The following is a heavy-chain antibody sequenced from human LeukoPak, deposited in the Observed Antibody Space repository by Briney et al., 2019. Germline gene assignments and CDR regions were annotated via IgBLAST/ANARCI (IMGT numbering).Heavy chain of an antibody. Sequence: PSETLSLTCTVSGDSVSRSSYYGTSIRQPPGKRLEWIGYIYYIGRTNYNPSLKSRLTMPVDTSKNQFSLRLSSGIAPDPAVYSCARYYDSTGSFDYWGQGTLVTVSS. V-gene: IGHV4-61*01. CDR1: GDSVSRSSYY. D-gene: IGHD3-22*01. J-gene: IGHJ4*02. CDR2: IYYIGRT. CDR3: ARYYDSTGSFDY.